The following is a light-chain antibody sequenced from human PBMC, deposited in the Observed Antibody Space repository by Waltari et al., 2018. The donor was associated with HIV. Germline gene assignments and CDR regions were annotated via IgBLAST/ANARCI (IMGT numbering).Light chain of an antibody. CDR3: CSYAGSSTYV. J-gene: IGLJ1*01. Sequence: QSALIQPASVSGSSGPSINISCTGTNSDVGGYNYISWYQQDPGQDPNLIIFDVPKRPAGHSDRICGSRSGNTSSLTSSGLQADDEADYYCCSYAGSSTYVFGTGTKVTVL. CDR1: NSDVGGYNY. CDR2: DVP. V-gene: IGLV2-23*02.